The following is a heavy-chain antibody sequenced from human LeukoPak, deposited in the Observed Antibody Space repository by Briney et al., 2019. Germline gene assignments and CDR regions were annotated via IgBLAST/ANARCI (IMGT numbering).Heavy chain of an antibody. D-gene: IGHD2-15*01. CDR2: IRYDGSKK. CDR3: AKGAKRLGYCSGGTCYSNYDYYYMDV. Sequence: GGSLRLSCAASGFTFSSHWMSWVRQAPGKGLEWVAFIRYDGSKKYYADSVKGRFTISRDNSKNTLYLQMNSLRAEDTAVYYCAKGAKRLGYCSGGTCYSNYDYYYMDVWGKGTTVTISS. V-gene: IGHV3-30*02. CDR1: GFTFSSHW. J-gene: IGHJ6*03.